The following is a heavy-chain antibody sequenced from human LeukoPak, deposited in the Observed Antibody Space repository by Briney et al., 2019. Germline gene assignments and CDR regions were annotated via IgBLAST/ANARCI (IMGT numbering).Heavy chain of an antibody. CDR1: GGSLRNNY. V-gene: IGHV4-59*08. CDR2: ISYSGST. CDR3: ARHFADTDMVGDY. J-gene: IGHJ4*02. D-gene: IGHD5-18*01. Sequence: SETLSLSCTVPGGSLRNNYWSWIRQPPGKGLERIGYISYSGSTTYNPSLKSRATISLDTSKSQFSLKLSSVTAADTAVYYCARHFADTDMVGDYWGQGTLVTVSS.